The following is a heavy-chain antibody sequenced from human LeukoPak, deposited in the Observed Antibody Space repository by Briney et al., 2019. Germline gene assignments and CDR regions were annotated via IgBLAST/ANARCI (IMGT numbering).Heavy chain of an antibody. D-gene: IGHD3-10*02. CDR3: AELGITMIGGV. J-gene: IGHJ6*04. V-gene: IGHV3-7*01. CDR2: FKQDVSEK. CDR1: GFTFSSYW. Sequence: GGSLRLSCAASGFTFSSYWMSWVRQAPGKGLEWVANFKQDVSEKYYVDSVKGRFTISRDNAKNSLYLQMNSLRAEDTAVYYCAELGITMIGGVWGKGTTVTISS.